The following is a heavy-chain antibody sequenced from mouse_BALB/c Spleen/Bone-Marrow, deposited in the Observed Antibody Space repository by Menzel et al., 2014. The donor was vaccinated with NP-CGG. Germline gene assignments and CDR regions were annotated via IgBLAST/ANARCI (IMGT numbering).Heavy chain of an antibody. CDR1: GFTFTDYY. D-gene: IGHD2-12*01. V-gene: IGHV7-3*02. J-gene: IGHJ4*01. CDR2: IRNKANGYTT. CDR3: ARNYDGAMDY. Sequence: EVKLVEFGGGLVQPGGSLRLSCATSGFTFTDYYMSWVRQPPGKALEWLGFIRNKANGYTTEYSASVKGRFTISRDNSQSILYLQMNTLRAEDSATYYCARNYDGAMDYWGQGTSVTVSS.